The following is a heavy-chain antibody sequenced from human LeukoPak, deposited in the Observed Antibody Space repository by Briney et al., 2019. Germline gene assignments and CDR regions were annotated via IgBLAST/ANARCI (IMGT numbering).Heavy chain of an antibody. Sequence: SETLSLTCTVSGGSTSTYYWSWIRQPAGKGLEWIGRIYTSRSTNYNPSLKSRVTMSVDKSKNQFSLKLSSVTSADTAVYYCARGADDRGLGLPYSSSSVSNDYWGQGTLVTVSS. CDR3: ARGADDRGLGLPYSSSSVSNDY. CDR1: GGSTSTYY. D-gene: IGHD6-6*01. J-gene: IGHJ4*02. CDR2: IYTSRST. V-gene: IGHV4-4*07.